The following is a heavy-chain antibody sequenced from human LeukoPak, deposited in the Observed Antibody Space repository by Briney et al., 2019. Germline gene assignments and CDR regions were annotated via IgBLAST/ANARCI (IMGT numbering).Heavy chain of an antibody. Sequence: PGGSLRLSCVASGFTFNYYAMTWVRQAPGERLEWVSTIGGSGSGPSYADSVRGRFSISRDNSNNMVYLQMHSPRAEDTAVYYCSRVNYGGNSGYHFDYWGQGTLVTVSS. V-gene: IGHV3-23*01. CDR3: SRVNYGGNSGYHFDY. CDR2: IGGSGSGP. J-gene: IGHJ4*02. CDR1: GFTFNYYA. D-gene: IGHD4-23*01.